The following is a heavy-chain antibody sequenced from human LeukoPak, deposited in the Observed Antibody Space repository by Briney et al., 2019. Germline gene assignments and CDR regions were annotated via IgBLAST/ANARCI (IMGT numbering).Heavy chain of an antibody. CDR1: GGSISSYY. CDR3: ARGGPDFWSGYYDY. J-gene: IGHJ4*02. CDR2: IYYSGST. Sequence: SETLSLTCTVSGGSISSYYWSWIRQPPGKGLEWIGYIYYSGSTNYNPSLKSRVTMSVDTSKNQFSLKLSSVTAADTAVYYCARGGPDFWSGYYDYWGQGTLVTVSS. V-gene: IGHV4-59*12. D-gene: IGHD3-3*01.